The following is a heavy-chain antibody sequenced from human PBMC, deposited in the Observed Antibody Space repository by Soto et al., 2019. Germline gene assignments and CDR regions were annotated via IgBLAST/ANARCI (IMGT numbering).Heavy chain of an antibody. Sequence: SETLSLTCTVSGGSINSEDYYWSWIRQPPGKGMEWLAYIYYSGSTSYNPSLKSRVSISLDTSMNQFSLKLSSVTAADTAVYYCARTYDDSGPNSGGYGFDIWGQGTMVTVSS. CDR3: ARTYDDSGPNSGGYGFDI. CDR1: GGSINSEDYY. V-gene: IGHV4-61*08. CDR2: IYYSGST. D-gene: IGHD3-22*01. J-gene: IGHJ3*02.